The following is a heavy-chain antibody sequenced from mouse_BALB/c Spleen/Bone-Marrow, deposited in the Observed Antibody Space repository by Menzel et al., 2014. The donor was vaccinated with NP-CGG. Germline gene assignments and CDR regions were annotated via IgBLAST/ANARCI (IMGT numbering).Heavy chain of an antibody. D-gene: IGHD1-2*01. CDR3: ARLHYYGYEAY. V-gene: IGHV4-1*02. CDR2: INPDSSTI. J-gene: IGHJ3*01. CDR1: GFDFSTYW. Sequence: VQLKHSGGGLVQPGGSLKLSCAASGFDFSTYWMSWVRQAPGKGLEWIGEINPDSSTINYTPSLKDKFIITRDNAKNTLYLQMSKVRSEDTALYYCARLHYYGYEAYWGQGTLVTVSA.